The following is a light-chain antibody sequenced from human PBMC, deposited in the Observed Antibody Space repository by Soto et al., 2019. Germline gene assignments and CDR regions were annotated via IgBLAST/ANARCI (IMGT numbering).Light chain of an antibody. V-gene: IGLV1-40*01. CDR3: QSYDSSLNRV. CDR2: GDN. CDR1: SSNIGANYD. J-gene: IGLJ1*01. Sequence: QAVLSQPPSVSGAPGQRITISCTGSSSNIGANYDVHWYRQVPGTAPKLLMSGDNNRPSGVADRFSGSKSGTSASLAITRLQAEDEADYYCQSYDSSLNRVFGPGTKVTVL.